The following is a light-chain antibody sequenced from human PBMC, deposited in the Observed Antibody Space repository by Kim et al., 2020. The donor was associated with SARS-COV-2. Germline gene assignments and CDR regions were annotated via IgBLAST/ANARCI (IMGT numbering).Light chain of an antibody. CDR3: QQYSRSVS. CDR1: QSISPW. Sequence: GDSVTIACRASQSISPWLAWYQQKPGKAPQVLIYKASLLETGVPSRFSGSGSGTEFTLTISSLQPDDFATYFCQQYSRSVSFGGGTKVDIK. J-gene: IGKJ4*01. V-gene: IGKV1-5*03. CDR2: KAS.